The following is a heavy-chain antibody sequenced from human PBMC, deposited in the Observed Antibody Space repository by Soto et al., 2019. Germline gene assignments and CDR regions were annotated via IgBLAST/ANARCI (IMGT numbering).Heavy chain of an antibody. Sequence: SETLSLTCTVYGVSFSGYYWSWIRQPPGKGLEWIGEINHSGSTNYNPSLKSRVTISVDTSKNQFSLKLSSVTAADTAVYYCARGFPRVWFGDYYYYGMDVWGQGTTVTVSS. J-gene: IGHJ6*02. D-gene: IGHD3-10*01. CDR3: ARGFPRVWFGDYYYYGMDV. CDR2: INHSGST. CDR1: GVSFSGYY. V-gene: IGHV4-34*01.